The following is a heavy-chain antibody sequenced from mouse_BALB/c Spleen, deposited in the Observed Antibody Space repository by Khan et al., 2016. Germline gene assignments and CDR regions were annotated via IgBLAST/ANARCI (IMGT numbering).Heavy chain of an antibody. CDR1: GFSLTSYD. V-gene: IGHV2-9-2*01. Sequence: QVQLMESGPGLVAPSQSLSITCTVSGFSLTSYDTSWIRQPPGKGLEWLGVIWAGGVTNYNSALMSSVSITKDNSKSQGFLNVNSLQTDDTAISYCVREGYGTTYGAIDYWGKGTSATGAS. J-gene: IGHJ4*01. D-gene: IGHD1-1*01. CDR2: IWAGGVT. CDR3: VREGYGTTYGAIDY.